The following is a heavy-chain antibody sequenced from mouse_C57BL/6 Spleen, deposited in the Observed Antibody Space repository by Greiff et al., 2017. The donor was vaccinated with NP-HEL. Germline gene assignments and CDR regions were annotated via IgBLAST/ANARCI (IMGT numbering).Heavy chain of an antibody. D-gene: IGHD2-3*01. Sequence: EVKLMESGGGLVKPGGSLKLSCAASGFTFSDYGMHWVRQAPEKGLEWVAYISSGSSTIYYADTVKGRFTISRDNAKNTLFLQMTSLRSEDTAMYYCARKKERWLLTFDYWGQGTTLTVSS. V-gene: IGHV5-17*01. CDR2: ISSGSSTI. J-gene: IGHJ2*01. CDR3: ARKKERWLLTFDY. CDR1: GFTFSDYG.